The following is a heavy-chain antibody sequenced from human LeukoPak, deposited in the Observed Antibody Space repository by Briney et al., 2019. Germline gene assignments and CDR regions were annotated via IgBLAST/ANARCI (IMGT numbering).Heavy chain of an antibody. CDR2: FGGSGGST. D-gene: IGHD2-2*01. V-gene: IGHV3-23*01. CDR1: GFTFSSYA. J-gene: IGHJ4*02. CDR3: AKDGPQSEYRPLGSSDY. Sequence: GGSLRLSCAASGFTFSSYAMSGVGKAPGKGLRGVSGFGGSGGSTYYADSVKGRFTISRDNSKNTLYLQMNSLRAEDTAVYYCAKDGPQSEYRPLGSSDYWGQGTLVTVSS.